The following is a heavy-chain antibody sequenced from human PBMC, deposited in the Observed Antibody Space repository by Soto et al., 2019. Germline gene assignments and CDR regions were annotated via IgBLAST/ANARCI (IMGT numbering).Heavy chain of an antibody. Sequence: SVKVSCKASGGTFSSYAISWVRQAPGKGLEWMGGIIPIFGTANYAQKFQGRVTITADEYTSTAYMELSSLRSEDTAVYYCARSDFGASQYYYYGMDVWGQGTTVTVSS. CDR2: IIPIFGTA. V-gene: IGHV1-69*13. J-gene: IGHJ6*02. CDR1: GGTFSSYA. CDR3: ARSDFGASQYYYYGMDV. D-gene: IGHD3-10*01.